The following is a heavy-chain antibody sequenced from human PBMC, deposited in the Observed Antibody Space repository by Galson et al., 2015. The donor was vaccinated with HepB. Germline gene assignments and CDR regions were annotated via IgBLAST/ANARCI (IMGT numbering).Heavy chain of an antibody. CDR2: IYYSGST. Sequence: SEPLSLTCTVSGGSISSYYWSWIRQPPGKGLEWIGYIYYSGSTNYNPSLKSRVTISVDTSKNQFSLKLSSVTAADTAVYYCARGVGYIAVAGVLIDYYYGMDVWGQGTTVTVSS. CDR1: GGSISSYY. D-gene: IGHD6-19*01. J-gene: IGHJ6*02. CDR3: ARGVGYIAVAGVLIDYYYGMDV. V-gene: IGHV4-59*01.